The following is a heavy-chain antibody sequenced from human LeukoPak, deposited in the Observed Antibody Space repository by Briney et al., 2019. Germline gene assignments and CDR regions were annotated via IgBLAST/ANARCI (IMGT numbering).Heavy chain of an antibody. CDR2: IRYDGSNK. J-gene: IGHJ4*02. Sequence: GGSLRLSCAASGFTFSSSGMHWVRQSPGKGLEWVAFIRYDGSNKYYADSVKGRFPFSRDNSKNTLSLQMTSLRPEATAVYYCAKDRVGADLPDCDYWGQGTLVTVSP. D-gene: IGHD1-26*01. V-gene: IGHV3-30*02. CDR1: GFTFSSSG. CDR3: AKDRVGADLPDCDY.